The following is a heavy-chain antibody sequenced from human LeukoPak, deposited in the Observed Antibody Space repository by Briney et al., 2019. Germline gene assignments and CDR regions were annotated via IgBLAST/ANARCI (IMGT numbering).Heavy chain of an antibody. J-gene: IGHJ4*02. CDR3: ASGGGYAYY. D-gene: IGHD3-16*01. V-gene: IGHV4-34*01. CDR1: GGSFRGYY. Sequence: KSSETLSLTCAVYGGSFRGYYWSWIRQPPGKGLEWIGEINHSGSTNYNPSLKSRVTISVDTSKNQFSLKLSSVTAADPAVYYCASGGGYAYYWGQGTLVTVSS. CDR2: INHSGST.